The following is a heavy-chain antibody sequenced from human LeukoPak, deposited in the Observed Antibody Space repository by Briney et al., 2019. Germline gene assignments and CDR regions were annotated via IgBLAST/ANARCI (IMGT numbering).Heavy chain of an antibody. CDR2: ISGSGGST. CDR1: GFTFSTYA. V-gene: IGHV3-23*01. Sequence: GGSLRLSCAASGFTFSTYAMTWVRQAPGKGPEWVSAISGSGGSTYYADSVKGRFTISRDNSKNTLYLQMNSLRAEDTAVYYCAKLPREYCSSTSCPNWFDPWGQGTLVTGSS. J-gene: IGHJ5*02. CDR3: AKLPREYCSSTSCPNWFDP. D-gene: IGHD2-2*01.